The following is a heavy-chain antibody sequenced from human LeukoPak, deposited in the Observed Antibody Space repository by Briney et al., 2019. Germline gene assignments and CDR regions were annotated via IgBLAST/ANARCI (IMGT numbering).Heavy chain of an antibody. CDR2: ISSSSSYI. V-gene: IGHV3-21*01. CDR1: GFTFSSYS. J-gene: IGHJ4*02. CDR3: ARGAPYSSGWRFNFDY. Sequence: GGSLRLSCAASGFTFSSYSMNWVRQAPGKGLEWVSSISSSSSYIYYADSVKGRFTISRDNAKNSLYLQMNSLRAEDTAVYYCARGAPYSSGWRFNFDYWGQGTLVTVSS. D-gene: IGHD6-19*01.